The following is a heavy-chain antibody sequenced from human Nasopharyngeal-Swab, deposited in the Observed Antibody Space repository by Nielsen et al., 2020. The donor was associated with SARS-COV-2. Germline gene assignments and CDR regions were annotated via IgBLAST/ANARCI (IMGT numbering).Heavy chain of an antibody. Sequence: WIGQPPGKGLEWIGRVHYTGTIYYTPSLKSRVTISVDTSKTHFSLKLSSVTAADTAVYYCARGKQSGDYAFDYWGQGTLVTVSS. J-gene: IGHJ4*02. D-gene: IGHD4-17*01. V-gene: IGHV4-39*02. CDR3: ARGKQSGDYAFDY. CDR2: VHYTGTI.